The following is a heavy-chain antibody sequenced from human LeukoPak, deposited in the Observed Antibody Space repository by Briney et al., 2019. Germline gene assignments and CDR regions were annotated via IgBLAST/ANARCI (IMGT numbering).Heavy chain of an antibody. J-gene: IGHJ4*02. Sequence: ASVKVSCNASGGTFSSYAISWVRQAPGQGLEWMGGIIPIFGTANYAQKFQGRGTITADESTSTAYMELSSLRSEDTGVYYCAMGEASSSSETFDYWGQGTLVTVSS. CDR3: AMGEASSSSETFDY. CDR1: GGTFSSYA. D-gene: IGHD6-6*01. CDR2: IIPIFGTA. V-gene: IGHV1-69*13.